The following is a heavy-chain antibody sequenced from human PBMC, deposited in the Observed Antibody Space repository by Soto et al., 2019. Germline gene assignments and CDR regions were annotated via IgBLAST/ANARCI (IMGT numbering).Heavy chain of an antibody. V-gene: IGHV4-59*08. CDR1: GGSISSYY. D-gene: IGHD4-4*01. CDR2: IYYSGST. CDR3: ARLAYSSVTWIKDYYYYYMDV. Sequence: SETLSLTCTVSGGSISSYYWSWIRQPPGKGLEWIGYIYYSGSTNYNPSLKSRVTISVDTSKNQFSLKLSSVTAADTAVYYCARLAYSSVTWIKDYYYYYMDVWGKGTTVTVSS. J-gene: IGHJ6*03.